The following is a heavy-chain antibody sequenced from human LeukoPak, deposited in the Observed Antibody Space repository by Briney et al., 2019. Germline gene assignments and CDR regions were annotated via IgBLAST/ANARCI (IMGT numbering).Heavy chain of an antibody. D-gene: IGHD4-17*01. J-gene: IGHJ4*02. V-gene: IGHV3-30*18. CDR2: MSNSGENA. CDR3: AKGGGSVTRYVDY. CDR1: GFTFRSYS. Sequence: GGSLRLACSASGFTFRSYSMQWVRQTPGKGVERVGTMSNSGENALYGDGVTGRFTLSRDNSQNTLYLQMNRLRPEDTAVYYCAKGGGSVTRYVDYWGQGTLVTVSS.